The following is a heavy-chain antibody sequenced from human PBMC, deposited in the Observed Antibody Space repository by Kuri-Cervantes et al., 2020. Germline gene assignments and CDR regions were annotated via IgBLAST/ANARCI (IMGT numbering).Heavy chain of an antibody. CDR1: GGSISSSNW. J-gene: IGHJ4*02. D-gene: IGHD6-6*01. CDR2: IYHSGST. CDR3: ARGSSRAVRVYY. Sequence: GSLRLSCAVSGGSISSSNWWSWVRQPPGKGLEWIGEIYHSGSTNYNPSLKSRVTISVDKSKNQFSLKLSSVTAADTAVYYCARGSSRAVRVYYWGQGTLVTVSS. V-gene: IGHV4-4*02.